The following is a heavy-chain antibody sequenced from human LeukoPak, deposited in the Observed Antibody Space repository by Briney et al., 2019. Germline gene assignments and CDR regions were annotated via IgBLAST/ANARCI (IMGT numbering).Heavy chain of an antibody. CDR3: ASGRIAVAGPFDY. J-gene: IGHJ4*02. V-gene: IGHV1-69*13. CDR2: IIPIFGTA. D-gene: IGHD6-19*01. Sequence: ASVKVSCKASGGTFSSYAISWVRQAPRQGLEWMGGIIPIFGTANYAQKFQGRVTITADESTSTAYMELSSLRSEDTAVYYCASGRIAVAGPFDYWGQGTLVTVSS. CDR1: GGTFSSYA.